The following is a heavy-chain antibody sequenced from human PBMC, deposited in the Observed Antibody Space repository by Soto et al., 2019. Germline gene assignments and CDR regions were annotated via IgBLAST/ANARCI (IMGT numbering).Heavy chain of an antibody. CDR2: IYYSGST. V-gene: IGHV4-59*01. CDR3: ARGSSYSSGWYVVDY. Sequence: SETLSLTCTVSGGSISSYYWSWIRQPPGKGLEWIGYIYYSGSTNYNPSLKSRVTISVDTSKNQFSPKLSSVTAADTAVYYCARGSSYSSGWYVVDYWGQGTLVTVSS. D-gene: IGHD6-19*01. CDR1: GGSISSYY. J-gene: IGHJ4*02.